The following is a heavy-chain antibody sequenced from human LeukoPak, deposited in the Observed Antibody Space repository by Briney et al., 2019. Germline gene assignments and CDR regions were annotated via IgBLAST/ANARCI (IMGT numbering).Heavy chain of an antibody. Sequence: ASVKVSCKASGYTFTSHDINWVRQATGQGLEWMGWMNPNSGNTGYAQKFQGRVTMTRNTSISTAYMELSSLRSEDTAVYYCARRNTPVVAGLDSWGQGTLVTVSS. D-gene: IGHD5-18*01. V-gene: IGHV1-8*01. CDR2: MNPNSGNT. J-gene: IGHJ4*02. CDR1: GYTFTSHD. CDR3: ARRNTPVVAGLDS.